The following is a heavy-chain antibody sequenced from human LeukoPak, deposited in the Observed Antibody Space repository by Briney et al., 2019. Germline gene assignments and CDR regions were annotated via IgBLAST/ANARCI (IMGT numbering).Heavy chain of an antibody. Sequence: SETLSLTCPVSGASISGYYWSWIRQPPGKGLEWIAYIYHSGSTNYNPALQSRVTISVDTSKNQFSLKLSSVTAADTAVYYCARGDNHFYDSNGYTWFDPWGQGTLVTVSS. CDR1: GASISGYY. V-gene: IGHV4-59*01. J-gene: IGHJ5*02. CDR3: ARGDNHFYDSNGYTWFDP. CDR2: IYHSGST. D-gene: IGHD3-22*01.